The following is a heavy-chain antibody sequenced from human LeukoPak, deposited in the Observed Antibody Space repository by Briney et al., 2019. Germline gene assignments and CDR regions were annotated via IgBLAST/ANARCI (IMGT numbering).Heavy chain of an antibody. J-gene: IGHJ4*02. CDR1: GGSISSYY. CDR3: ARATYYCGSGSYGGFDY. CDR2: IYYSGST. Sequence: SETLSLTCTVSGGSISSYYWSWIRQPPGKRLEWIGYIYYSGSTNYNPSLKSRVTISVDTSKNQFSLKLSSVTAADTAVYYCARATYYCGSGSYGGFDYWGQGTLVTVSS. V-gene: IGHV4-59*01. D-gene: IGHD3-10*01.